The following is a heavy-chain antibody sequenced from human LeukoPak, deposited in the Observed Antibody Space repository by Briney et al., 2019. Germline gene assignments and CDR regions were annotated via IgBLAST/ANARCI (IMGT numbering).Heavy chain of an antibody. J-gene: IGHJ3*02. CDR2: IYSSGGT. Sequence: SETLSLTCTVSGGSLSSYYWSWIRQPPGKGLEWVGYIYSSGGTRYNPSLKSRVTISVDTSKNQFSLKLSSVTAADTAVYYCARPYSSGWYAAFDIWGQGTMVTVSS. CDR3: ARPYSSGWYAAFDI. D-gene: IGHD6-19*01. V-gene: IGHV4-59*08. CDR1: GGSLSSYY.